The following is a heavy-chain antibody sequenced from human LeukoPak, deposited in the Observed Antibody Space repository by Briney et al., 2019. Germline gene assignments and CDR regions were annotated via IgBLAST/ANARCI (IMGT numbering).Heavy chain of an antibody. CDR1: GFTSTTYS. V-gene: IGHV3-21*01. J-gene: IGHJ4*02. Sequence: GGSLRLSCEASGFTSTTYSMTWVRQAPGKGLEWVSIISSGSSAIFSADALKGRFTISGDDAKNLLYLDMNSLRAEDTAVYYCARGHTAVTRHFDFWGQGTLVTVSS. CDR2: ISSGSSAI. D-gene: IGHD4-17*01. CDR3: ARGHTAVTRHFDF.